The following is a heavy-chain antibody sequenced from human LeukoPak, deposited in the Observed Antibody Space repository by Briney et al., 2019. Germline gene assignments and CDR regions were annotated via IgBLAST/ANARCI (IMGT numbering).Heavy chain of an antibody. J-gene: IGHJ4*02. CDR3: AKNNKRITMIVVVIDY. Sequence: GGSLRLSCAPSGLTVRTSSMSWVRQAPGKGLEWVSAISGSGGSTYYADSVKGRFTISRDNSKNTLYLQMNSLRAEDTAVYYCAKNNKRITMIVVVIDYWGQGTLVTVSS. CDR1: GLTVRTSS. D-gene: IGHD3-22*01. V-gene: IGHV3-23*01. CDR2: ISGSGGST.